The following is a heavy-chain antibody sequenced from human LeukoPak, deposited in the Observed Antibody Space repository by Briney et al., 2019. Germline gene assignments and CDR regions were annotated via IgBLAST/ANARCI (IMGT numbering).Heavy chain of an antibody. CDR3: ARDLSSTPNWELDH. D-gene: IGHD1-1*01. CDR2: INAGSGDT. Sequence: ASVKVSCKGSGYTFSGYFVHWVRQAPGQGLEWMGRINAGSGDTEFAQKFEGRVTMTRDTFVSTAYMEVSGLTSDDTAMYYCARDLSSTPNWELDHWGQGTLVTVSS. CDR1: GYTFSGYF. V-gene: IGHV1-2*06. J-gene: IGHJ4*02.